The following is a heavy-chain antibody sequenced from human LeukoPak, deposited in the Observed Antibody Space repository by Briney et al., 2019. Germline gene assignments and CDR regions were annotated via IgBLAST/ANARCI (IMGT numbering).Heavy chain of an antibody. D-gene: IGHD3-9*01. V-gene: IGHV5-51*01. CDR3: ASTTGEVTGYYTMDV. J-gene: IGHJ6*02. CDR2: IYPGDPDT. CDR1: GYTFISYW. Sequence: GESLKISCRGSGYTFISYWIGWVRQKPGKGLEWMGIIYPGDPDTRYSPSFQGQVTISGDKSISTAYLQWSSLKASDTAMYYCASTTGEVTGYYTMDVWGHGTSVTVSS.